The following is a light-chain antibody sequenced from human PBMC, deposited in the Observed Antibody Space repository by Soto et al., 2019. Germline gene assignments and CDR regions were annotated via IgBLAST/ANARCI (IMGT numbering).Light chain of an antibody. CDR1: QSIGSF. J-gene: IGKJ1*01. CDR2: KAS. Sequence: DIQMTQSTSTLSASVGDRVTITCRASQSIGSFLAWYQQKPGKTPKLLIYKASIWEGGVPFRFSGSGPGTAFTITSSRLQADDVSTYYCQKYESYWTFGQGTKLDIK. V-gene: IGKV1-5*03. CDR3: QKYESYWT.